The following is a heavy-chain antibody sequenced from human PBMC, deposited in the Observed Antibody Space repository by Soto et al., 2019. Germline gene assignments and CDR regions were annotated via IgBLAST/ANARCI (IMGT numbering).Heavy chain of an antibody. D-gene: IGHD1-26*01. Sequence: QVQLQESGPGLMKPSQTLSLTCTVSGASIGRGGYYWTWIRQHPGKALEWMGHIHFSGETNYNPSLMGRLTMSIDTSTNQFSLNLAAVTAADTAMYYCARDQGGALDSWGQGTLVTVSS. CDR3: ARDQGGALDS. J-gene: IGHJ4*02. V-gene: IGHV4-31*03. CDR2: IHFSGET. CDR1: GASIGRGGYY.